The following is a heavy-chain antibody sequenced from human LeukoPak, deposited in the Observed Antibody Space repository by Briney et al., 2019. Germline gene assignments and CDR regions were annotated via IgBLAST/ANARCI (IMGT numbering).Heavy chain of an antibody. D-gene: IGHD3-22*01. CDR2: IKSKTDGGTT. Sequence: PGGSLRLSCAASGFTFSNAWMSWVRQAPGKGLEWVGRIKSKTDGGTTDYAAPVKGRFTISRDDSKSTLYLQMNSLKTEDTAVYYCTTNADYYDSSGPTDYWGQGTLVTVSS. CDR1: GFTFSNAW. CDR3: TTNADYYDSSGPTDY. J-gene: IGHJ4*02. V-gene: IGHV3-15*01.